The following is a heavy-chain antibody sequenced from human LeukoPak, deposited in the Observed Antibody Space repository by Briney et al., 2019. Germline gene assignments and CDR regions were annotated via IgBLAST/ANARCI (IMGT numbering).Heavy chain of an antibody. CDR2: IIPIFGTA. V-gene: IGHV1-69*06. J-gene: IGHJ4*02. CDR3: ARGRTDANYFDY. Sequence: SVKVSCKASGGTFSSYAISWVRQAPGQGLEWMGGIIPIFGTANYAQKFQGRVTITADKSTSTAYMELSSLRSEDTAVYYCARGRTDANYFDYWGQGTLVTVSS. D-gene: IGHD1-1*01. CDR1: GGTFSSYA.